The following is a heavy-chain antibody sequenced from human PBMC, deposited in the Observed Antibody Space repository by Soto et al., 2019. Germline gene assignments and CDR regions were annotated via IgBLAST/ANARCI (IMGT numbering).Heavy chain of an antibody. D-gene: IGHD4-17*01. Sequence: ASVKVSCKASGYTFTSYAIHWVRQAPGQRLEWMGWINAGNGNTKYSQKFQGRVTITRDTSASTAYMELSSLRSEDTAVYYCARDTRTTVVTFLFDYWGQGTLVTVSS. CDR2: INAGNGNT. CDR1: GYTFTSYA. V-gene: IGHV1-3*01. CDR3: ARDTRTTVVTFLFDY. J-gene: IGHJ4*02.